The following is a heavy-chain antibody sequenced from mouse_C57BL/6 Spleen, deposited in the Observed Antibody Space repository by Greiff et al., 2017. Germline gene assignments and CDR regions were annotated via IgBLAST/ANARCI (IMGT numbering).Heavy chain of an antibody. CDR2: ISGGGGNT. Sequence: DVMLVESGGGLVKPGGSLKLSCAASGFTFSSYTTSWVRQTPEKRLEWVATISGGGGNTYYPDSVKGRFTISRDNAKNTLYLQMSSLRSEDTALYYCARHDWDYFDYWGQGTTLTVSS. V-gene: IGHV5-9*01. J-gene: IGHJ2*01. CDR3: ARHDWDYFDY. D-gene: IGHD4-1*01. CDR1: GFTFSSYT.